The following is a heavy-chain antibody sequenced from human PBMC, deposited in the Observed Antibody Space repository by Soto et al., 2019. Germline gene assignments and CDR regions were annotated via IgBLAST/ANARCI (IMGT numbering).Heavy chain of an antibody. CDR2: IWYDGSNK. CDR1: GFTFSSYG. V-gene: IGHV3-33*01. Sequence: QVQLVESGGGVVQPGRSLRLSCAASGFTFSSYGMHWVRQAPGKGLEWVAVIWYDGSNKYYADSVKGRFTISRDNSKNTLCLQMNSLRAEVTAVYYCARGRELYNWNYNDYWGQGTLVTVSS. D-gene: IGHD1-20*01. J-gene: IGHJ4*02. CDR3: ARGRELYNWNYNDY.